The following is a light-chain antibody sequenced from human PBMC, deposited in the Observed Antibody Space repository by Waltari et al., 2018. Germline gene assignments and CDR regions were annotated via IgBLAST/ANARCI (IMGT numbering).Light chain of an antibody. CDR1: SRHSTNV. CDR3: ETGGHGTWV. CDR2: VNSDGSH. Sequence: QLVVPQSPSASAPLRASVKLTCTLSSRHSTNVIAWLQQRPEKGPRYLMKVNSDGSHSKGDEIPDRFSGSSSGAERYLTISSLQSDDEADYYCETGGHGTWVFGGGTKLTVL. J-gene: IGLJ3*02. V-gene: IGLV4-69*01.